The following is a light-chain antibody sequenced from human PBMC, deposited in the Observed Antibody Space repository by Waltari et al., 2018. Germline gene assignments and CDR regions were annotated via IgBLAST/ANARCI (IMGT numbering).Light chain of an antibody. Sequence: DIVLTQSPGTLSLSPGERATLSCRASQSVYSSSLAWYQQKPGQPPRLLMYGASTRATGIPVRFSGSSGSGTDFTLTISRLEPEDFAVYYCQHYGGSSSFGQGTKVEIK. J-gene: IGKJ1*01. CDR1: QSVYSSS. CDR2: GAS. CDR3: QHYGGSSS. V-gene: IGKV3-20*01.